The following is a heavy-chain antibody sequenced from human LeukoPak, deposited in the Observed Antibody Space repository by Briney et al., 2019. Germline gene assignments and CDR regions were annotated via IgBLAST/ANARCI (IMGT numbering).Heavy chain of an antibody. CDR3: AYIYYDFWSGYENWFDP. J-gene: IGHJ5*02. D-gene: IGHD3-3*01. V-gene: IGHV2-5*01. CDR1: GFSLSTSGVG. CDR2: IYWNDDK. Sequence: SGPTLVNPTQTLTLTCTFSGFSLSTSGVGVGWIRQPPGKALEWLALIYWNDDKRYSPSLKSRLTITKDTSKNQVVLTMTNMDPVDTATYYCAYIYYDFWSGYENWFDPWGQGTLVTVSS.